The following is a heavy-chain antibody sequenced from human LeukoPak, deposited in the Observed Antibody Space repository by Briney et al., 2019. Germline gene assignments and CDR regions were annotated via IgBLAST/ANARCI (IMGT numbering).Heavy chain of an antibody. CDR2: IYYSGST. CDR3: ARAEIAAAGPGAFDI. V-gene: IGHV4-59*01. CDR1: GGSISSYY. Sequence: SETLSLTCTVSGGSISSYYWSWIRQPPGKGLEWIGYIYYSGSTNYNPSLKSRVTISVDTSKNQFSLKLSSVTAADTAVYYCARAEIAAAGPGAFDIWGQGTMVTVSS. D-gene: IGHD6-13*01. J-gene: IGHJ3*02.